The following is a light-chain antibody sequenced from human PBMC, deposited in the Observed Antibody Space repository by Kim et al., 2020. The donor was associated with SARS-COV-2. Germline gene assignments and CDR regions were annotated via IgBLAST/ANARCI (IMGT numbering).Light chain of an antibody. CDR2: GAS. J-gene: IGKJ1*01. Sequence: PGERATLSCRASQTVFSTYVAWYQQKPGQSPRLLIHGASSRATGIPDRFSGSGSGTDFSLTISRLEPEDFAVYYCQHYGSSTGWTFGQGTKVDIK. CDR3: QHYGSSTGWT. V-gene: IGKV3-20*01. CDR1: QTVFSTY.